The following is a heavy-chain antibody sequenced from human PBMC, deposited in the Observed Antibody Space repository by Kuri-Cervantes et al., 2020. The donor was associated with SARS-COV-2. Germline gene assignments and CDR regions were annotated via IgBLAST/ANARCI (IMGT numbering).Heavy chain of an antibody. CDR3: ARGGRYCSSTSCPVWFDP. J-gene: IGHJ5*02. V-gene: IGHV4-4*07. D-gene: IGHD2-2*01. CDR1: GGSISSYY. Sequence: GSLRLSCTVSGGSISSYYWSWIRQPAGKGLEWIGRIYTSGSTNYNPSLKSQVTISVDTSKNQFSLKLSSVTAADTAVYYCARGGRYCSSTSCPVWFDPWGQGTLVTVSS. CDR2: IYTSGST.